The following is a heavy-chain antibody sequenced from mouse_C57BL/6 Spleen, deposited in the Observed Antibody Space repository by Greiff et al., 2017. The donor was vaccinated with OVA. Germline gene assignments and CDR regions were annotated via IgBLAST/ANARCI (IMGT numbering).Heavy chain of an antibody. CDR2: IWRGGST. J-gene: IGHJ4*01. Sequence: VQLVESGPGLVQPSQSLSITCTVSGFSLTSYGVHWVRQSPGKGLEWLGVIWRGGSTDYNAAFMSRLSITKDNSKSQVFFKMNSLQADDTAIYYCATPASGTNYAMDYWGQGTSVTVSS. CDR1: GFSLTSYG. CDR3: ATPASGTNYAMDY. V-gene: IGHV2-5*01. D-gene: IGHD4-1*01.